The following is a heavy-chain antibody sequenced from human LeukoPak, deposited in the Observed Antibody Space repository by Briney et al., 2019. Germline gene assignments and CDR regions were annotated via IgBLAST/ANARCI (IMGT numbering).Heavy chain of an antibody. CDR3: ARGGEDCSSTSCYSFDY. J-gene: IGHJ4*02. Sequence: YTGSTDYTPSLRSRVTLSIEMSKNQFSLRLSSMTAADTAVYYCARGGEDCSSTSCYSFDYWGQGTLVTVSS. CDR2: YTGST. V-gene: IGHV4-59*09. D-gene: IGHD2-2*02.